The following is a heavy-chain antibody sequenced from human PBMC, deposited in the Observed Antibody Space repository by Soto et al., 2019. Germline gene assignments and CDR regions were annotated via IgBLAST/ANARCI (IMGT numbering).Heavy chain of an antibody. D-gene: IGHD4-17*01. J-gene: IGHJ6*02. CDR3: ARVNYGNYYYYYGMDV. CDR2: IYYSGST. Sequence: PSETLSLTCTVSGGSISNYYWSWIRQPPGKGLEWIGYIYYSGSTNYNPSLKSRVTISVDTSKNQFSLKLNSVTAADTAVYYCARVNYGNYYYYYGMDVWVQGSTVT. CDR1: GGSISNYY. V-gene: IGHV4-59*01.